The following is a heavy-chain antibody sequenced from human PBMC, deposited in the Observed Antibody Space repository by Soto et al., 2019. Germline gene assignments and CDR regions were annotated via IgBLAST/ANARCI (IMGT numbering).Heavy chain of an antibody. Sequence: ASVKVSCKASGYMFTGYGITWVRQAPGQGLEWMGWISPYNGNTNYSQKFQGRVTMTTDTSASTAYMELSSLRSEDTAVYYCARAVAMYYFDYWGQGTLVTVSS. CDR3: ARAVAMYYFDY. CDR2: ISPYNGNT. CDR1: GYMFTGYG. J-gene: IGHJ4*02. D-gene: IGHD5-12*01. V-gene: IGHV1-18*01.